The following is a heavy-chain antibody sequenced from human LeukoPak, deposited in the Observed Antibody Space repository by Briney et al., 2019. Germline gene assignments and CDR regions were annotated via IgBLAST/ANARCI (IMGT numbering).Heavy chain of an antibody. J-gene: IGHJ4*02. D-gene: IGHD3-10*01. CDR3: ARVDNMVRGIIAY. V-gene: IGHV3-23*01. Sequence: GGSLRLSCAASGFIFDNFGMTWVRQAAGKGLEWVSRISASGHSTTYVDSVKGRITISRDNSKNTLFLQVHSLRDDDTAVYYCARVDNMVRGIIAYWGQGTLVTVSS. CDR1: GFIFDNFG. CDR2: ISASGHST.